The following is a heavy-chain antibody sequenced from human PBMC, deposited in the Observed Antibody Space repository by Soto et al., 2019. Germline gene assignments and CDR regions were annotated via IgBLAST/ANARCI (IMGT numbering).Heavy chain of an antibody. D-gene: IGHD6-13*01. CDR1: GFTFSSYS. CDR3: ARDQKSFSSWYLVVLDY. CDR2: ISSSSSTI. Sequence: GGSLRLSCAASGFTFSSYSMNWVRQAPGKGLEWVSYISSSSSTIYYADSVKGRFTISRDNAKNSLYLQMNSLSDEDTAVYYCARDQKSFSSWYLVVLDYWGQGTLVTVSS. J-gene: IGHJ4*02. V-gene: IGHV3-48*02.